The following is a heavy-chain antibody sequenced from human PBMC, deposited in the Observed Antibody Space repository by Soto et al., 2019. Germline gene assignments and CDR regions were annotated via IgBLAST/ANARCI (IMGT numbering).Heavy chain of an antibody. CDR1: GFNCGVYG. CDR3: VRDLSIAGNF. CDR2: IAHDAKNQ. Sequence: QELLVESGGGVVQPGRSLRLSCAASGFNCGVYGMYWVRQAPGKGLEWVSTIAHDAKNQWYSASVKGRFIVSRDNPKNTLDLQMASLRDEDTGVYYCVRDLSIAGNFWGQGALVIVSS. J-gene: IGHJ4*02. V-gene: IGHV3-33*05. D-gene: IGHD3-16*02.